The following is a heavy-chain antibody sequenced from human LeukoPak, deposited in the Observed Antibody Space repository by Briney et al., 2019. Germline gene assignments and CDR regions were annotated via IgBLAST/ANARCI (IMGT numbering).Heavy chain of an antibody. CDR2: ISSSSSYI. J-gene: IGHJ4*02. D-gene: IGHD3-10*01. CDR3: AKDHRGYYGSGSPDY. Sequence: GGSLRLSCAASGFTFSSYSMNWVRQAPGKGLEWVSSISSSSSYIYYADSVKGRFTISRDNAKNSLYLQMNSLRAEDTALYYCAKDHRGYYGSGSPDYWGQGTLVTVSS. CDR1: GFTFSSYS. V-gene: IGHV3-21*04.